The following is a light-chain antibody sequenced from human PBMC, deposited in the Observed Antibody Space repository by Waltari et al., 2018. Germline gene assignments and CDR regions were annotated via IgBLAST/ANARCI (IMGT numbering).Light chain of an antibody. CDR1: QSVSSY. CDR3: QQRSNWPPMYT. V-gene: IGKV3-11*01. Sequence: EIVLTQSPATLSLSPGERATLSCRASQSVSSYLAWYQQKPGQAPRLLIYGASNRATGIPARFSGSGSGTDFTLTISSLEPEDFAVYYCQQRSNWPPMYTFGQGTNLEIK. CDR2: GAS. J-gene: IGKJ2*01.